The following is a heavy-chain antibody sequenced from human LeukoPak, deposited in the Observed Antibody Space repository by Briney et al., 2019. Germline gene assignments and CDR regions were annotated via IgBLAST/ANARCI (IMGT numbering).Heavy chain of an antibody. V-gene: IGHV3-23*01. Sequence: GGSLRLSCAASGFTFDDYAMHWVRQAPGKGLEWVSGISGSGGSTYYADSVKGRFTISRDNSKNTLYLQMNSLRAEDTAVYYCAKDLTGELLFDYWGQGTLVTVSS. D-gene: IGHD1-26*01. J-gene: IGHJ4*02. CDR2: ISGSGGST. CDR3: AKDLTGELLFDY. CDR1: GFTFDDYA.